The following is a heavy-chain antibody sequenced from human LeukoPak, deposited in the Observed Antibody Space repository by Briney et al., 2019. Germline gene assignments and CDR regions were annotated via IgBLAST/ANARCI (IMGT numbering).Heavy chain of an antibody. V-gene: IGHV4-39*07. CDR2: IYYSGNT. CDR3: AVIAASGPVDY. J-gene: IGHJ4*02. CDR1: GGSISTNVYY. D-gene: IGHD6-13*01. Sequence: SETLSLTCTVSGGSISTNVYYWGWIRQPPGKGLEWIGSIYYSGNTYYNPSLKSRLTMSVDTSNNQFSLNLTSVTAADTAVYYCAVIAASGPVDYWGQGTLVTVSS.